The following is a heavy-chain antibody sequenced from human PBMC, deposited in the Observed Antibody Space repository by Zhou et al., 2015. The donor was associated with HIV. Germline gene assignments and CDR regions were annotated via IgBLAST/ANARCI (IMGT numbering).Heavy chain of an antibody. Sequence: HLVESGGGLVQPGGSLRLSCAASGFPFSGYSMTWVRQAPGKGLEWVSTIHIDESMTYYADSVKGRFTISRDNSKNTLYLQMNSLRAEDTALYYCARQIIVPAAVPPFLDYWGQGTLVTVSS. CDR1: GFPFSGYS. J-gene: IGHJ4*02. V-gene: IGHV3-66*04. CDR3: ARQIIVPAAVPPFLDY. CDR2: IHIDESMT. D-gene: IGHD2-2*01.